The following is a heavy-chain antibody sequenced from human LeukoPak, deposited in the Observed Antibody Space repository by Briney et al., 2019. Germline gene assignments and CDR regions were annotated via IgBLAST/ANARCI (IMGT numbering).Heavy chain of an antibody. Sequence: GGSLSLSCAASGFTFSSYTMNSVRQAPGKVLESVSSISSSSNFIYYADSVKGRFTMYRDNAEKSLYLQMNSLRDEDTAVYYCARDRGYGYYDSSGCFWGQGTLVTVSS. V-gene: IGHV3-21*01. D-gene: IGHD3-22*01. CDR3: ARDRGYGYYDSSGCF. J-gene: IGHJ4*02. CDR1: GFTFSSYT. CDR2: ISSSSNFI.